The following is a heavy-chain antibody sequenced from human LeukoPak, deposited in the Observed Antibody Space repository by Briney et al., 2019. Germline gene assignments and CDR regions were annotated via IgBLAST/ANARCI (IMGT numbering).Heavy chain of an antibody. Sequence: GGSLRLSCAASGFSFTTYAFNWVRQAPGKGLEWVSGINANDNANYDHSVKGRFTISVDTSKNTLSLNMRCLTAADTALYYCAKDLALAGTGGGFDVWGQGTRVAVSS. J-gene: IGHJ3*01. CDR2: INANDNA. CDR3: AKDLALAGTGGGFDV. CDR1: GFSFTTYA. D-gene: IGHD6-19*01. V-gene: IGHV3-23*02.